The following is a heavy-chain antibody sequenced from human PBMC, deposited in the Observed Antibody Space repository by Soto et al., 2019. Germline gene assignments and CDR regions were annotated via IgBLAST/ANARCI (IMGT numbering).Heavy chain of an antibody. CDR1: GYTFTGYY. CDR2: INPNSGGT. D-gene: IGHD3-3*01. V-gene: IGHV1-2*02. Sequence: QVQLVQSGAEVKKPGASVKVSCKASGYTFTGYYMHWVRQAPGQGLEWMGWINPNSGGTNYAQKFQGRVTMTRDTSISTAYMEPSRLRSDDTAVYYCASIPKIGVDPTNYDYWGQGTLVTVSS. CDR3: ASIPKIGVDPTNYDY. J-gene: IGHJ4*02.